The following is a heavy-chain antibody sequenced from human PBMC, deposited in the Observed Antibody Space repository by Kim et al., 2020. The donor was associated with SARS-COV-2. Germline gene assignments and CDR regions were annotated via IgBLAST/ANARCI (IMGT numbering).Heavy chain of an antibody. D-gene: IGHD3-3*01. CDR1: GFTFSSYG. J-gene: IGHJ3*02. CDR2: ISYDGSNK. CDR3: AKEDRGYDFWSGHDAFDI. V-gene: IGHV3-30*18. Sequence: GGSLRLSCAASGFTFSSYGMHWVRQAPGKGLEWVAVISYDGSNKYYADSVKGRFTISRDNSKNTLYLQMNSLRAEDTAVYYCAKEDRGYDFWSGHDAFDIWGQGTMVTVSS.